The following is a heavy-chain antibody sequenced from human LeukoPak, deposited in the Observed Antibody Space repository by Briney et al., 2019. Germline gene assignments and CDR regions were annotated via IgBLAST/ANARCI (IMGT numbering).Heavy chain of an antibody. J-gene: IGHJ2*01. CDR2: IYSGGST. Sequence: GGSLRLSCAASEFSVGSNYMTWVRQAPGKGLEWVSLIYSGGSTYYADSVKGRFTISRDNSKNTLYLQMNSLRAEDTAVYYCAREERDGYNYYWYFDLWGRGTLVTVSS. V-gene: IGHV3-66*01. CDR1: EFSVGSNY. CDR3: AREERDGYNYYWYFDL. D-gene: IGHD5-24*01.